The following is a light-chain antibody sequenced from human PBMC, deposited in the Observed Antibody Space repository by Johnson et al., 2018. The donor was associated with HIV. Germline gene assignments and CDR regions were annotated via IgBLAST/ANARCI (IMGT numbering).Light chain of an antibody. Sequence: QSVLTQPPSVSAAPGQRVTISCSGSSSNIGNNYVSWYQHLPGRAPKLLIYDNNKRPSGIPDRFSGSKSGTSATLGITGLQTGDEADYYCGTWDDSLSTGGVFGAGTKVTVL. V-gene: IGLV1-51*01. CDR2: DNN. CDR3: GTWDDSLSTGGV. CDR1: SSNIGNNY. J-gene: IGLJ1*01.